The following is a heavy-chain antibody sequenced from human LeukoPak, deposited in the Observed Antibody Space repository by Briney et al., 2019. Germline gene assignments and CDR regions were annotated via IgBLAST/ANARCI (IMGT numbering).Heavy chain of an antibody. V-gene: IGHV3-48*02. CDR2: ITSSSTTI. Sequence: GGSLRLSCVASGFTFSSSYSMNWVRQAPGKGLEWISYITSSSTTIYYADSVKGRSTISRDNAKNSLYLQMNSLRDDDTAVYYCATSKGPFDYWGQGALVTVSS. J-gene: IGHJ4*02. CDR1: GFTFSSSYS. CDR3: ATSKGPFDY.